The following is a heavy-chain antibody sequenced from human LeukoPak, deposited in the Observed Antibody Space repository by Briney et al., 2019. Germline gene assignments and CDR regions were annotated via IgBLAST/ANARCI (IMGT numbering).Heavy chain of an antibody. CDR3: AKSNGYGLVDI. D-gene: IGHD3-10*01. CDR1: GYSISSGHY. V-gene: IGHV4-38-2*02. CDR2: IYHSGST. J-gene: IGHJ3*02. Sequence: SETLSLTCTVSGYSISSGHYWGWIRQPPGKGLEWVGSIYHSGSTYYNSSLRSRVTISVYTSKNQFSLKLNSVTAADTAVYYCAKSNGYGLVDIWGQGTMVTVSS.